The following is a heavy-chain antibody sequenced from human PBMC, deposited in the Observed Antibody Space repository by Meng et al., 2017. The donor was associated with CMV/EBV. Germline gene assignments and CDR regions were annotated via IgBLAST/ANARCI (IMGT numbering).Heavy chain of an antibody. CDR3: ARPPDTRRDYYDFWSGYYFAY. V-gene: IGHV1-18*01. CDR1: GYTFTSYG. CDR2: ISAYNGNT. Sequence: ASVKVSCKASGYTFTSYGISWVRQAPGQGLEWMGWISAYNGNTNYAQKLQGRVTMTTDTSTSTAYMELRSLRSDDTAVYYCARPPDTRRDYYDFWSGYYFAYWGQGTLVTVSS. J-gene: IGHJ4*02. D-gene: IGHD3-3*01.